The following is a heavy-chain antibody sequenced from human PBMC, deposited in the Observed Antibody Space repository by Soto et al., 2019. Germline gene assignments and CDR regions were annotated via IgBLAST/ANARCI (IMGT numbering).Heavy chain of an antibody. J-gene: IGHJ4*02. V-gene: IGHV3-48*02. D-gene: IGHD6-19*01. CDR2: IGTSGAPV. CDR1: GLTFKTYN. CDR3: ARDPSPDSSGWYYFDY. Sequence: HPVVSLRLSCASSGLTFKTYNMNWVRQAPGKGLEWVSDIGTSGAPVYYTDSVKGRFTISRDNAKNSLFLEMHSLRDEDTALYFCARDPSPDSSGWYYFDYWGQGTLVTVSS.